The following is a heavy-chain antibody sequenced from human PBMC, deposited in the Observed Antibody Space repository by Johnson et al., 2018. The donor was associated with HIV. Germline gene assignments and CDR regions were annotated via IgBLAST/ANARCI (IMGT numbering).Heavy chain of an antibody. CDR2: MSYDGSNK. J-gene: IGHJ3*01. D-gene: IGHD3-22*01. CDR1: GFTFSSYA. CDR3: ARDINYYDSSGYLIGSDAFDL. V-gene: IGHV3-30-3*01. Sequence: QVQLVESGGGVVQPGGSLILSCAASGFTFSSYAMHWVRQAPGKRLEWVAIMSYDGSNKYYADSVKGRFTISRDNSKNTLYLQMNSLRAEDTAVYYCARDINYYDSSGYLIGSDAFDLWGQGTMVTVSS.